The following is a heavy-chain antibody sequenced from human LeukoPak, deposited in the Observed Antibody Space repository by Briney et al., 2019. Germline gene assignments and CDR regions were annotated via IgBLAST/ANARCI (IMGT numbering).Heavy chain of an antibody. CDR2: IKEDGSEK. V-gene: IGHV3-7*05. CDR1: GFTFSSYW. D-gene: IGHD3-10*01. CDR3: ARGSSNACDI. Sequence: GGSLRLSCAASGFTFSSYWMNWVRQAPGRGVEWVGNIKEDGSEKYYVDSVKGRFTISRDNAKNSLYLQVNSVRAEDTAVYYCARGSSNACDIWGQGTMVTVSS. J-gene: IGHJ3*02.